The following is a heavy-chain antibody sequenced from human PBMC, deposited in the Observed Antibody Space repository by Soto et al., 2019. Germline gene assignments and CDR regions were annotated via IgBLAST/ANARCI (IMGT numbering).Heavy chain of an antibody. J-gene: IGHJ3*02. V-gene: IGHV1-2*04. D-gene: IGHD2-15*01. Sequence: ASVKVSCKASGXTFTGYYMHWVRQAPGQGLEWMGWINPNSGGTNYAQKFQGWVTMTRDTSISTAYMELSRLRSDDTAVYYCARAYSNDAFDIWGQGTMVTVSS. CDR2: INPNSGGT. CDR3: ARAYSNDAFDI. CDR1: GXTFTGYY.